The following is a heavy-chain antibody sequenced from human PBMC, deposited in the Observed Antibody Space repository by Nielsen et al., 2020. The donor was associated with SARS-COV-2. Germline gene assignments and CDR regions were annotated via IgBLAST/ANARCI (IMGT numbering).Heavy chain of an antibody. CDR2: FDPKDGET. D-gene: IGHD6-25*01. J-gene: IGHJ2*01. CDR3: ARDQDGGAATSNWYFDL. Sequence: ASVKVSCKVSGYTLTELSMHWVRQAPGKGLEWMGYFDPKDGETVHAQKFQGRVTMTEDTSTDTVYMELSSLRDEDTAVYYCARDQDGGAATSNWYFDLWGRGTLVIVSS. V-gene: IGHV1-24*01. CDR1: GYTLTELS.